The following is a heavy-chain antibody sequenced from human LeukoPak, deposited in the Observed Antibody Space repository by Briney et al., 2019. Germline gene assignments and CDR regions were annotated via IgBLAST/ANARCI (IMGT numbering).Heavy chain of an antibody. CDR1: GGSFSGYY. CDR3: ARGGAFGGNDTFDI. Sequence: PSETLSLTCAVYGGSFSGYYWSWIRQPPGKGLEWIGEINHSGSTNYNPSLKSRVTISVDTSKNQFSLKLSSVTAADTALYYCARGGAFGGNDTFDIWGQGTMVTVSS. D-gene: IGHD4-23*01. V-gene: IGHV4-34*01. J-gene: IGHJ3*02. CDR2: INHSGST.